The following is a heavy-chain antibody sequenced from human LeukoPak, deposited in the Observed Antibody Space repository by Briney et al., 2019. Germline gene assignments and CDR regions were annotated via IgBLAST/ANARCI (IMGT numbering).Heavy chain of an antibody. V-gene: IGHV1-69*13. CDR2: IIPIFGTA. CDR3: AKDPNHEYSSSWYVGDYFDY. CDR1: GGTFSSYA. J-gene: IGHJ4*02. D-gene: IGHD6-13*01. Sequence: SVKVSCKASGGTFSSYAISWVRQAPGQGLEWMGGIIPIFGTANYAQKFQGRVTITADESTSTAYMELSSLRSEDTAVYYCAKDPNHEYSSSWYVGDYFDYWGQGTLVTVSS.